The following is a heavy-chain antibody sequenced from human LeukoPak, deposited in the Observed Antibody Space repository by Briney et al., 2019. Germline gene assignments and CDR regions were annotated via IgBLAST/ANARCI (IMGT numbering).Heavy chain of an antibody. V-gene: IGHV4-59*01. CDR1: GGSISSYY. J-gene: IGHJ4*02. D-gene: IGHD2-15*01. CDR3: ARGYCSGGSCYRGYFDY. CDR2: IYYSGST. Sequence: SETLSLTCTGSGGSISSYYWSWIRQPPGKGLEGIGYIYYSGSTNYNPSLKSRVNISVDTSKNQFSLKLSSVTAADTAVYYCARGYCSGGSCYRGYFDYWGQGTLVTVSS.